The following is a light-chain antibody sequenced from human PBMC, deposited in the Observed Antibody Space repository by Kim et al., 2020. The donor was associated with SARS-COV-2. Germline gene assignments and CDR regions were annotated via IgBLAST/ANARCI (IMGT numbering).Light chain of an antibody. J-gene: IGLJ3*02. V-gene: IGLV4-69*01. CDR1: SWHTSNA. Sequence: QLVLTQSPSASASLGASVKLTCTLSSWHTSNAIAWHQRQPEKGARFLMKVNSDGSYNKGDGISDRFSGSSSGADRYLTISSLHSEDEADYYCQSWVSGSPQVFGGGTQLTVL. CDR3: QSWVSGSPQV. CDR2: VNSDGSY.